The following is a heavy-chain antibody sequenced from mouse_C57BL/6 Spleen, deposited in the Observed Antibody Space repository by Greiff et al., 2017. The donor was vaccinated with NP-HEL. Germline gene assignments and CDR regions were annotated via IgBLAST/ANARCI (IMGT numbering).Heavy chain of an antibody. Sequence: QVQLKESGAELVKPGASVKISCKASGYAFSSYWMNWVKQRPGKGLEWIGQIYPGDGDTNYNGKFKGKATLTADKSSSTAYMQLSSLTSEDSAVYCCARRVTTVVAHFDYWGQGTTLTVSS. CDR3: ARRVTTVVAHFDY. V-gene: IGHV1-80*01. CDR1: GYAFSSYW. J-gene: IGHJ2*01. D-gene: IGHD1-1*01. CDR2: IYPGDGDT.